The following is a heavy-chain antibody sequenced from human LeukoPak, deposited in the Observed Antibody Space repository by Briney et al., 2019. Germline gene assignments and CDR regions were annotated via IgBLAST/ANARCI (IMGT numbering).Heavy chain of an antibody. D-gene: IGHD3-16*01. Sequence: GGSLRLSCAASGFTFSSYAMSWVRQAPGKGLEWVSAISGSGGGTYYADSVKGRFTISRDNSKNTLYLQMNSLRAEDTAVYYCAKGSGHDYVWGSYYYFDYWGQGTLVTVSS. CDR3: AKGSGHDYVWGSYYYFDY. CDR2: ISGSGGGT. CDR1: GFTFSSYA. V-gene: IGHV3-23*01. J-gene: IGHJ4*02.